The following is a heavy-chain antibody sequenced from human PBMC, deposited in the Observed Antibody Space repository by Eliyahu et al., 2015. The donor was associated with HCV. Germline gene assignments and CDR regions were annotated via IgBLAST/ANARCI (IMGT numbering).Heavy chain of an antibody. CDR3: ARGHNDILTGFGETDHAPCDY. Sequence: QVQLQQWGAGLLKPSETLSLTCAVYGGSFSGYYWXWIRQPPGKGLEWIGEINHSGSTNYNPSLKSRVTISVDTSKNQFSLKLSSVTAADTAVYYCARGHNDILTGFGETDHAPCDYWGQGTLVTVSS. J-gene: IGHJ4*02. CDR2: INHSGST. D-gene: IGHD3-9*01. V-gene: IGHV4-34*01. CDR1: GGSFSGYY.